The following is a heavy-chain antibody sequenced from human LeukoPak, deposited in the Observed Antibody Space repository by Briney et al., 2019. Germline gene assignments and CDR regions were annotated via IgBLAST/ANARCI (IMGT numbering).Heavy chain of an antibody. CDR2: VSWDSGNI. CDR3: ARDRPRQLYYYYAMDV. J-gene: IGHJ6*02. V-gene: IGHV3-9*02. Sequence: GRSLRLSCAAPGFTSDDFAMHWVRQAPGKGLEWVSGVSWDSGNIGYADSVKGRFTISRDNAKNSLYLQMNSLRAEDTALYYCARDRPRQLYYYYAMDVWGLGTTVTVSS. CDR1: GFTSDDFA. D-gene: IGHD2-2*01.